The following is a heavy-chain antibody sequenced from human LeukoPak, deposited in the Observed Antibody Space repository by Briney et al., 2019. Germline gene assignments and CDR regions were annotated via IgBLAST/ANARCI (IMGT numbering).Heavy chain of an antibody. Sequence: ASVKVSCKASGGTFSSYAINWVRQATGQGLEWMGWMNPNSGNTGYAQKFQGRVTMTRNTSISTAYMELSSLRSEDTAVYYCARGGSGSYYYYYYYMDVWGKGTTVTVSS. V-gene: IGHV1-8*02. CDR3: ARGGSGSYYYYYYYMDV. J-gene: IGHJ6*03. D-gene: IGHD3-10*01. CDR1: GGTFSSYA. CDR2: MNPNSGNT.